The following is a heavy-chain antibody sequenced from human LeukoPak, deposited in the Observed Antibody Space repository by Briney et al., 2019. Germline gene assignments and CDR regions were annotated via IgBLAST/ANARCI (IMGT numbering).Heavy chain of an antibody. J-gene: IGHJ3*02. Sequence: GGSLRLSCAASGFTFSSYGMHWVRQAPGKGLEWVAFIRYDGSNKYYADSVKGRFTISRDNSKNTLYLQMNSLRAEDTAVYYCARESQGLPTPHAFDIWGHGTMVTVSS. CDR2: IRYDGSNK. V-gene: IGHV3-30*02. CDR1: GFTFSSYG. D-gene: IGHD5/OR15-5a*01. CDR3: ARESQGLPTPHAFDI.